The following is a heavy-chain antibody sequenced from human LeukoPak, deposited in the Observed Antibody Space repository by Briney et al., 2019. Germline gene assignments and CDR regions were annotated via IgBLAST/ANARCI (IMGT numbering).Heavy chain of an antibody. Sequence: GGSLRLSCAASGFTFNAYSMNWVRQAPGKGLEWLSYISRSSATIYYADSVKGRFTISRDNAENSLYLQMNSLRAEDTAVYYCARDLGGGWFDPWGQGTLVTVSS. V-gene: IGHV3-48*04. CDR2: ISRSSATI. CDR1: GFTFNAYS. CDR3: ARDLGGGWFDP. D-gene: IGHD3-10*01. J-gene: IGHJ5*02.